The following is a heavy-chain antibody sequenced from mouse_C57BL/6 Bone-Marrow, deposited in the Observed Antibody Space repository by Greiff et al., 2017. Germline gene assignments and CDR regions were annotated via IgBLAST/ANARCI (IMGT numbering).Heavy chain of an antibody. J-gene: IGHJ4*01. D-gene: IGHD2-1*01. Sequence: VKVVESGAELARPGASVKLSCKASGYTFTSYGISWVKQRTGQGLEWIGEIYPRSGNTYYNEKFKGKATLTADKSSSTAYMELRSLTSEDSAVYFCARSGGNCYYAMDYWGQGTSVTVSS. V-gene: IGHV1-81*01. CDR2: IYPRSGNT. CDR1: GYTFTSYG. CDR3: ARSGGNCYYAMDY.